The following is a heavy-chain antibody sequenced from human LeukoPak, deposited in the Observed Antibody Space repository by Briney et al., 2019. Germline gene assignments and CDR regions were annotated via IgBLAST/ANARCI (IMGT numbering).Heavy chain of an antibody. CDR3: ARGGTDGLDI. CDR2: IYSGGST. D-gene: IGHD1-1*01. Sequence: PGGSLRLSCAASGFTVSSNYMTWVRQAPGKGLEWVSGIYSGGSTYYADSVKGRFTISRDNSKNTLYLQMNNLRAEDTAVYFCARGGTDGLDIWGQETMVTVSS. J-gene: IGHJ3*02. V-gene: IGHV3-66*01. CDR1: GFTVSSNY.